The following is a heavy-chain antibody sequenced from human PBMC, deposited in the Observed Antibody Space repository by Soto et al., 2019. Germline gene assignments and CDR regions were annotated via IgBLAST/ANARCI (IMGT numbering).Heavy chain of an antibody. CDR1: GGSISSSSYY. J-gene: IGHJ5*02. V-gene: IGHV4-39*01. Sequence: PSETLSLTXTVAGGSISSSSYYWGWIRQPPGKGLEWIGSIYYSGSTYYNPSLKSRVTISVDTSKNQFSLKLSSVTAADTAVYYCARTYYYGSGSSSFDPWGQGTLVTVSS. D-gene: IGHD3-10*01. CDR2: IYYSGST. CDR3: ARTYYYGSGSSSFDP.